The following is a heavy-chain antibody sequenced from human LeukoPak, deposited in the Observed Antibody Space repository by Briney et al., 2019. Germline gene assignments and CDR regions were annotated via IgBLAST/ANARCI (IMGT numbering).Heavy chain of an antibody. CDR1: GGSISSGSYY. Sequence: SETLSLTCTVSGGSISSGSYYWGWIRQPPGKGLEWIGSIYYSGSTYYNPSLKSRVTISVDTFKNQFSLKLSSVTAADTAVYYCAREYCSSTSCYDGGWFDPWGQGTLVTVSS. CDR3: AREYCSSTSCYDGGWFDP. D-gene: IGHD2-2*01. V-gene: IGHV4-39*02. CDR2: IYYSGST. J-gene: IGHJ5*02.